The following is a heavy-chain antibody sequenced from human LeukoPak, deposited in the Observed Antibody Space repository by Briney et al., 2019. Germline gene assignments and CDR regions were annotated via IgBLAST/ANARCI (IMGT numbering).Heavy chain of an antibody. D-gene: IGHD2-15*01. Sequence: SETLSLTCTVSGGSISSYYWSWIRQPPGKGLEWIGYIYYSGSTNYNPSLKSRVTISVDTSKNQFSLKLSSVTTADTAVYYCAATGGGSFDYWGQGTLVTVSS. CDR3: AATGGGSFDY. CDR1: GGSISSYY. J-gene: IGHJ4*02. V-gene: IGHV4-59*08. CDR2: IYYSGST.